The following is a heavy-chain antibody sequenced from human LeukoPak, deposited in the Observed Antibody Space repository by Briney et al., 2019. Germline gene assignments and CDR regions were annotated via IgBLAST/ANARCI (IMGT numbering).Heavy chain of an antibody. D-gene: IGHD6-13*01. J-gene: IGHJ2*01. CDR3: ARVCVSSWPYWYFDL. CDR1: GGSISSYY. CDR2: IYTSGST. V-gene: IGHV4-4*07. Sequence: PSETLSLTCTVSGGSISSYYWSWIRQPAGKGLEWIGRIYTSGSTNYNPSLKSRVTMSVDTSKNQFSLKLSSVTAADTAVYYCARVCVSSWPYWYFDLWGRGTLVTVSS.